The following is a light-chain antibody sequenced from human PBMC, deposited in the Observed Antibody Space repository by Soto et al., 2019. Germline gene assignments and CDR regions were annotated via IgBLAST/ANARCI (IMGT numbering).Light chain of an antibody. CDR1: SSNIGAGYD. V-gene: IGLV1-40*01. CDR3: QSYDSSLSGVV. CDR2: GNS. J-gene: IGLJ2*01. Sequence: QSVQTQPPSVSGAPGQRVTISCTGSSSNIGAGYDVHWYQQLPGTAPKLLIYGNSNRPSGVPDRFSGSKSGTSASLAITGLQAEDEAYYYCQSYDSSLSGVVFGGGTKLTVL.